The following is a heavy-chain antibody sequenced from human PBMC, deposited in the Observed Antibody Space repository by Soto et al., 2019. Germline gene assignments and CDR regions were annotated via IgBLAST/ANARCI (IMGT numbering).Heavy chain of an antibody. CDR2: ISYDGSNK. CDR1: GFTFSSYA. CDR3: ARGCSSTSCYDAFDI. J-gene: IGHJ3*02. D-gene: IGHD2-2*01. Sequence: GGSLRLSCAASGFTFSSYAMHWVRQAPGKGLEWVAVISYDGSNKYYADSVKGRFTISRDNSKNTLYLQMNSLRAEDTAVYYCARGCSSTSCYDAFDIWGQGTMVTVSS. V-gene: IGHV3-30*04.